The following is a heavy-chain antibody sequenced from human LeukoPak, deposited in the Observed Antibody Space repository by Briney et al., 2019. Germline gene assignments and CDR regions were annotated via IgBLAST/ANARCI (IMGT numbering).Heavy chain of an antibody. CDR3: VRRRDDYNALRAFDI. V-gene: IGHV1-2*02. CDR1: GYTFTCYY. CDR2: VNPRNGGT. Sequence: ASVKVSCKASGYTFTCYYVHWVGQAPGHGGEGMGWVNPRNGGTHYAQNFQGRVTITGDTSITTAYMELGSLTSDDTAVYYCVRRRDDYNALRAFDIWGQGTMVTVSS. J-gene: IGHJ3*02. D-gene: IGHD5-24*01.